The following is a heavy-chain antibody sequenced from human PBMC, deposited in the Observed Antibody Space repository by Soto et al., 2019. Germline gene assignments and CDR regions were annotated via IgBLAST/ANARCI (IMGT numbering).Heavy chain of an antibody. D-gene: IGHD6-6*01. Sequence: VASVKVSCKASGYTFSSYGVSWVRQAPGQGLEWMGWISVYNGNTNYAQKLQGRVTMTTDTSTSTAYMELRSLRSDDTAVYYCARRPATHSRSVYYYYYMDVWGKGTTVTVSS. CDR3: ARRPATHSRSVYYYYYMDV. CDR2: ISVYNGNT. V-gene: IGHV1-18*01. J-gene: IGHJ6*03. CDR1: GYTFSSYG.